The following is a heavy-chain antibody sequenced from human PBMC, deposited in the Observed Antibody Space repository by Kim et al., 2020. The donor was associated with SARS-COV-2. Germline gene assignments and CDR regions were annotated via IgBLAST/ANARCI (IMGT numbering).Heavy chain of an antibody. CDR1: GFTFSSYA. CDR3: AKDTVRGSQVAPFDY. Sequence: GGSLRLSCAASGFTFSSYAMSWVRQAPGKGLEWVSAISGSGGSTYYADSVKGRFTISRDNSKNTLYLQMNSLRAEDTAVYYCAKDTVRGSQVAPFDYWGQGTLVTVSS. D-gene: IGHD2-15*01. V-gene: IGHV3-23*01. J-gene: IGHJ4*02. CDR2: ISGSGGST.